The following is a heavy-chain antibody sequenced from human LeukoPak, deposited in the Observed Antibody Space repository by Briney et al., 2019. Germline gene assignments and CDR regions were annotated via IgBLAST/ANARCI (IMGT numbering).Heavy chain of an antibody. V-gene: IGHV4-30-2*01. CDR3: ARVAYDSSGYTFDY. CDR2: IYHSGST. CDR1: GGSISSGGYS. D-gene: IGHD3-22*01. J-gene: IGHJ4*02. Sequence: PSETLPLTCAVSGGSISSGGYSWSWIRQPPGKGLEWIGYIYHSGSTYYNPSLKSQVTISVDRSKNQFSLKLSSVTAADTAVYYCARVAYDSSGYTFDYWGQGTLVTVSS.